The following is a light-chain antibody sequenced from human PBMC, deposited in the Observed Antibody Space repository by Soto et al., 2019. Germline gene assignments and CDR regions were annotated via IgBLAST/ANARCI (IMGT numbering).Light chain of an antibody. CDR3: QQRANWPIS. CDR2: DAS. J-gene: IGKJ5*01. Sequence: EIVLTQSPATLSLSLGERATLSCRASQSLARYLAWYQQRPGQAPRLLIYDASNRATGIPARFSGSGSGTDFTLTISSLEPEDFAVYYCQQRANWPISFGQGTRLEIK. CDR1: QSLARY. V-gene: IGKV3-11*01.